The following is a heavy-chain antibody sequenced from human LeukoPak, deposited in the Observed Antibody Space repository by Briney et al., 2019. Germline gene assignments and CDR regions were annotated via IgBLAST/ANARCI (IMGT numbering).Heavy chain of an antibody. CDR2: LSASGAAT. CDR3: ANPVTDYDILSGYDD. D-gene: IGHD3-9*01. Sequence: PGGSLRLSCSASGFTFSTYAMSWVRQAPGKGLEWVSALSASGAATKYADSVKGRFTISRDNSKNTVSLQMSGLRAEDTATYYCANPVTDYDILSGYDDWREATMVTVSS. CDR1: GFTFSTYA. J-gene: IGHJ4*02. V-gene: IGHV3-23*01.